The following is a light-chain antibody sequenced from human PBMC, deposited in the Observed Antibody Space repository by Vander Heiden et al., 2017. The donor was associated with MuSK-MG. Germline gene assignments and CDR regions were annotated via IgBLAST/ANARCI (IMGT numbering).Light chain of an antibody. V-gene: IGKV1-5*03. J-gene: IGKJ1*01. CDR2: KAS. CDR1: QNIDIW. CDR3: QQCNSIPWT. Sequence: DIQMTQSPSTLSASVGDRVIITCRASQNIDIWLAWYQQKPGKAPNLLIYKASSLESGVPSRFSGRGSDTEFTLTISSLQPDDFATYYCQQCNSIPWTFGQWTKLEIK.